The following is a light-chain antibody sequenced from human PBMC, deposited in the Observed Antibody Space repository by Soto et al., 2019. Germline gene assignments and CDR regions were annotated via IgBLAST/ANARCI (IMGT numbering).Light chain of an antibody. CDR2: GTS. Sequence: VSTPSPSDLSLSTGARVALSCMASQSFSSNLAWYQHKPGQAPRLPIYGTSTRATGIPARFSGSGSGTEFTLTISSLQSEDFAVYYCQQYNNCPPITFGQGTRLEI. V-gene: IGKV3-15*01. J-gene: IGKJ5*01. CDR3: QQYNNCPPIT. CDR1: QSFSSN.